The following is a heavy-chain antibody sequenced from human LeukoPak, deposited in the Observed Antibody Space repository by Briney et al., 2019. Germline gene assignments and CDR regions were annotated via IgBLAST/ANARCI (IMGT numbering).Heavy chain of an antibody. CDR3: TRDEEGASREFDY. Sequence: GGSLRLSCTASGFIFSSYEMNWVRQAPGKGLEWVSYITSSGSTIYYADSVKGRFTISRDNAKNSLYLQMNSLGVEDTAVYYCTRDEEGASREFDYWGQGALVTVSS. CDR2: ITSSGSTI. D-gene: IGHD1-26*01. V-gene: IGHV3-48*03. CDR1: GFIFSSYE. J-gene: IGHJ4*02.